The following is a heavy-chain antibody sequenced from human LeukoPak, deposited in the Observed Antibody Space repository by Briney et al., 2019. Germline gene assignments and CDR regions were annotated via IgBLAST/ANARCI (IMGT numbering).Heavy chain of an antibody. CDR3: AEDLYWGAAAGMRIFDY. CDR2: ISGSGGST. D-gene: IGHD6-13*01. Sequence: GGSLRLSCAASGFTFSSYAMSWVRQAPGKGLEWVSAISGSGGSTYYADSVKGRFTISRDNSKNTLYLQMNSLRAEDTAVYYCAEDLYWGAAAGMRIFDYWGQGTLVTVSS. J-gene: IGHJ4*02. CDR1: GFTFSSYA. V-gene: IGHV3-23*01.